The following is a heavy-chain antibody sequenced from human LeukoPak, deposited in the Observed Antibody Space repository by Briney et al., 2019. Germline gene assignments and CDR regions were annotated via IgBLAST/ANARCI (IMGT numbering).Heavy chain of an antibody. CDR3: ARGAVADRAPRGAFDI. CDR2: INPNSGGT. D-gene: IGHD6-19*01. Sequence: ASVKVSCKASGYTFTGYYMHWVRQAPGQGLEWMGWINPNSGGTNYAQKFQGRVTMTRDTSISTAYMELSRLRSDDTAVYYCARGAVADRAPRGAFDIWGQGTVVTVSS. J-gene: IGHJ3*02. CDR1: GYTFTGYY. V-gene: IGHV1-2*02.